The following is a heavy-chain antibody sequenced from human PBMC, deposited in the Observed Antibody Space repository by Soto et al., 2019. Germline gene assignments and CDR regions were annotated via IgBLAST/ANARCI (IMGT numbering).Heavy chain of an antibody. J-gene: IGHJ4*02. CDR3: AKAPYAGYFYYFAS. CDR1: GFAFGDSA. CDR2: ISWNSGAK. D-gene: IGHD5-12*01. V-gene: IGHV3-9*01. Sequence: GGSLRLSCAGSGFAFGDSAMHWVRQAPGKGLEWVAGISWNSGAKGYADSVKGRFTISRDNAKKSLYLQMNTLRPEDTALYYCAKAPYAGYFYYFASWGQGTLVTVSS.